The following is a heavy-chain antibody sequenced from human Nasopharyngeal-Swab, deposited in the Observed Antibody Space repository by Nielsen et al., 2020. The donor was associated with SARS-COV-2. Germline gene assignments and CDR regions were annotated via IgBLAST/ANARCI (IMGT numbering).Heavy chain of an antibody. Sequence: GSLRLSCAVFGGSFSGYYWSWIRQPPGKGLEWIGEINHSGSTNYNPSLKSRVTISVDTSKNQFSLKLTSVTAADTAVYYCAKARGDFWSGFDYWGQGTLVTVSS. J-gene: IGHJ4*02. CDR2: INHSGST. CDR1: GGSFSGYY. CDR3: AKARGDFWSGFDY. V-gene: IGHV4-34*01. D-gene: IGHD3-3*01.